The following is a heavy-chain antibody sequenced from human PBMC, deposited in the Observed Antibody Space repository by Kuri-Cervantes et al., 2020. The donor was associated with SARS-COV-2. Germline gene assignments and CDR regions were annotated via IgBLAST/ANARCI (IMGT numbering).Heavy chain of an antibody. J-gene: IGHJ4*02. CDR1: GCSISSSSYY. Sequence: ESLKISCTVSGCSISSSSYYWGWIRQPPGKGLEWIGSIYYSGSTYYNPSLKSRVTISVDTSKNQFSLKLSSVTAADTAVYYCARHVVTVIYFDYWGQGTLVTVSS. CDR2: IYYSGST. CDR3: ARHVVTVIYFDY. D-gene: IGHD4-17*01. V-gene: IGHV4-39*07.